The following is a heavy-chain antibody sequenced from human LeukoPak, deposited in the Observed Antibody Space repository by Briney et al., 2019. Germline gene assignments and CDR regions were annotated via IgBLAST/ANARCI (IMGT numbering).Heavy chain of an antibody. J-gene: IGHJ4*02. V-gene: IGHV3-7*01. CDR1: GFTFSSYW. CDR3: AKDSPGYSSFDY. Sequence: TGGSLRLSCAASGFTFSSYWMSWVRQAPGKGLEWVATIRQDGSQKYYADSVKGRFTISRDNSKNTLYLQMNSLRAEDTAVYYCAKDSPGYSSFDYWGQGTLVTVSS. D-gene: IGHD6-19*01. CDR2: IRQDGSQK.